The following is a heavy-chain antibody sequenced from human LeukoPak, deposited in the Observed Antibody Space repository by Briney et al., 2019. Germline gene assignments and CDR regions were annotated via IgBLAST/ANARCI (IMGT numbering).Heavy chain of an antibody. CDR1: GGSFSGYY. CDR3: ARATGTTRLLGY. V-gene: IGHV4-34*01. Sequence: SETLSLTCAVYGGSFSGYYWSWIRQPPGKGLEWIGEINHSGSTNHNPSLKSRVTISVDTSKNQFSLELSSVTAADTAVYYCARATGTTRLLGYWGQGTLVTVSS. J-gene: IGHJ4*02. D-gene: IGHD1-7*01. CDR2: INHSGST.